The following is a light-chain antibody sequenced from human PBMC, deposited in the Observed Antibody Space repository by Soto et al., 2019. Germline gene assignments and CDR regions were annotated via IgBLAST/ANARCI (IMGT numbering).Light chain of an antibody. Sequence: DIQMTQSPSSLSASVGDRVTITCQASHDIINYLSWFQQKVGEAPKLLIHDASNLDTGVLSRFSGSGSGTDFTFTISSLQPEDIATYYCQQYHSLPFTFGHGTKLDIK. CDR3: QQYHSLPFT. J-gene: IGKJ3*01. CDR1: HDIINY. CDR2: DAS. V-gene: IGKV1-33*01.